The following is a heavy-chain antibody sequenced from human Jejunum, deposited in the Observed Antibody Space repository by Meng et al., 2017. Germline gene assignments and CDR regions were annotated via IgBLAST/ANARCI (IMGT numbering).Heavy chain of an antibody. CDR2: IYHSGTT. D-gene: IGHD1-7*01. CDR3: ATRTRDSFDY. V-gene: IGHV4-4*02. J-gene: IGHJ4*02. CDR1: GGSITGTNW. Sequence: QGQLPEAGPGLVSPSGTLSLTCAVSGGSITGTNWWTWVRQAPGKGLVWIGEIYHSGTTNYNPSLKSRVAISADKSKNQFSLNLYSLSAADTAVYYCATRTRDSFDYWGQGSLVTVSS.